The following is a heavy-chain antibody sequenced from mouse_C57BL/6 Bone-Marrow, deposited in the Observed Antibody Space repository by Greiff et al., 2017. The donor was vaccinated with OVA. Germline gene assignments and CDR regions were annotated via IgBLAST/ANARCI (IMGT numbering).Heavy chain of an antibody. CDR1: GFSLSTSGMG. CDR3: ARRGGHYDGSSPSYWYFDV. D-gene: IGHD1-1*01. J-gene: IGHJ1*03. V-gene: IGHV8-12*01. CDR2: IYWDDDK. Sequence: QVTLKVSGPGILQSSQTLSLTCPFSGFSLSTSGMGVSWIRQPSGKGLEWLAHIYWDDDKRYNPSLKSRLTISKDTSRNQVFLKITSVDTADTATYYCARRGGHYDGSSPSYWYFDVWGTGTTVTVSS.